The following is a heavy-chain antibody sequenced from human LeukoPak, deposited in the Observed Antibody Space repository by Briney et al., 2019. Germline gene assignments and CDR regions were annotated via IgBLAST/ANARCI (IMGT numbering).Heavy chain of an antibody. CDR2: IKQDGSEK. CDR3: ARFHGGYGY. V-gene: IGHV3-7*01. D-gene: IGHD6-13*01. Sequence: PGGSLRLSCAASGFTFSSYGMHWVRQAPGKGLEWVANIKQDGSEKYYVDSVKGRFTISRDNAKNSLYLQMNSLRAEDTAVYYCARFHGGYGYWGQGTLVTVSS. CDR1: GFTFSSYG. J-gene: IGHJ4*02.